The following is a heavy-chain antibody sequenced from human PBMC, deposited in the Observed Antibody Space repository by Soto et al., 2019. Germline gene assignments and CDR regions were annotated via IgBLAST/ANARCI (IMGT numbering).Heavy chain of an antibody. J-gene: IGHJ4*02. CDR1: GYNFINYG. V-gene: IGHV1-18*01. CDR3: VRDLDGSGSYYTGY. Sequence: QVHLVQSGVEVKKPGASVKVSCKASGYNFINYGITWVRQAPGQGLEWMVWIRVHNGNTKYAQNLQGRVTMTTDTSTSTAYMELRSLRSDDTAVYYCVRDLDGSGSYYTGYWGPGTLVTVSS. D-gene: IGHD3-10*01. CDR2: IRVHNGNT.